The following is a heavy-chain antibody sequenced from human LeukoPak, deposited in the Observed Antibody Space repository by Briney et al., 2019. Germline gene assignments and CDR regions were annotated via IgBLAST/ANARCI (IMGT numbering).Heavy chain of an antibody. Sequence: GGSLRLSCAASGFTVSSNYMGWVRQAPGKGLEWVSVIYSGGSTYYADSVKGRFTISRDNSKNTLYLQMNSLRAEDTAVYYCARVGDTAMVVDAFDIWGQGTMVTVSS. V-gene: IGHV3-66*02. J-gene: IGHJ3*02. CDR3: ARVGDTAMVVDAFDI. D-gene: IGHD5-18*01. CDR2: IYSGGST. CDR1: GFTVSSNY.